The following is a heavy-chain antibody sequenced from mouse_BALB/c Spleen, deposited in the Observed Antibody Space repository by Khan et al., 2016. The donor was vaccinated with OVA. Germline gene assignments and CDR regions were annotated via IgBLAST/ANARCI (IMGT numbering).Heavy chain of an antibody. CDR1: GFSLSTSGMG. Sequence: QVQLKESGPGILQPSQTLSLTCSFSGFSLSTSGMGVIWIRQPSGKGLEWLAHIWWDDVKRYNPALKSRLTIFKDTSTSQVFLKIASVDTADTATYYCARIENGYFGDYAMDYWGQGTSVTVSS. CDR2: IWWDDVK. J-gene: IGHJ4*01. D-gene: IGHD2-3*01. V-gene: IGHV8-8*01. CDR3: ARIENGYFGDYAMDY.